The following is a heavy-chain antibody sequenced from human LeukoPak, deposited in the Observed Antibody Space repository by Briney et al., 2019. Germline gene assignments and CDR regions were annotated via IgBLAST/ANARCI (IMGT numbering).Heavy chain of an antibody. V-gene: IGHV3-30*04. CDR3: AELGITMIGGV. CDR1: GFSFSTYV. D-gene: IGHD3-10*02. J-gene: IGHJ6*04. CDR2: ISDDGSYK. Sequence: PGGSLRLSCTASGFSFSTYVMHWVRQAPGKGLQWVAVISDDGSYKFHVESVRGRFTISRDNSKNSLYLQMNSLRAEDTAVYYCAELGITMIGGVWGKGTTVTISS.